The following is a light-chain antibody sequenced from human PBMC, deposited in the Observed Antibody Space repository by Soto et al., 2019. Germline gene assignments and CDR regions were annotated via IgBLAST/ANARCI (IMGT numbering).Light chain of an antibody. V-gene: IGLV1-40*01. CDR3: QSYDSSLTL. J-gene: IGLJ1*01. CDR1: SSNIGAGYD. Sequence: QSVLTQPPSVSGAPGQRVTISCTGSSSNIGAGYDVHWYQQLPGTAPKLLIYGNSNRPSGVSDRFSGSKSGTSASLAITGLQAEDEADYYCQSYDSSLTLFGTGTKLTVL. CDR2: GNS.